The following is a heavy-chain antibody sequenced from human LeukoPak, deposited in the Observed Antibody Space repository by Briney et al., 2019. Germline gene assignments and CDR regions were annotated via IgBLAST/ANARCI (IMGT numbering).Heavy chain of an antibody. CDR2: INPNSGGT. D-gene: IGHD6-13*01. J-gene: IGHJ4*02. V-gene: IGHV1-2*06. Sequence: GASVKVSCKASGGTFSSYAISWVRQAPGQGLEWMGRINPNSGGTNYAQKFQGRVTMTRDTSISTAYMELSRLRSDDTAVYYCARVAAAGILNDYWGQGTLVTVSS. CDR1: GGTFSSYA. CDR3: ARVAAAGILNDY.